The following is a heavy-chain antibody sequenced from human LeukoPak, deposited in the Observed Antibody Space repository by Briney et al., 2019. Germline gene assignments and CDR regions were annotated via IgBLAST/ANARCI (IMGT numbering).Heavy chain of an antibody. CDR3: AKRFAYCGGDCYGAFDI. J-gene: IGHJ3*02. V-gene: IGHV3-23*01. D-gene: IGHD2-21*01. CDR2: ISGSGGST. Sequence: GGSLRLSCAASGFTFSSYAMSWVRQAPGKGLEWVSAISGSGGSTYYADSVKGRFTISRDNSKNTLYLQMNSLRAEDTAVYYCAKRFAYCGGDCYGAFDIWGQGTMVTVSS. CDR1: GFTFSSYA.